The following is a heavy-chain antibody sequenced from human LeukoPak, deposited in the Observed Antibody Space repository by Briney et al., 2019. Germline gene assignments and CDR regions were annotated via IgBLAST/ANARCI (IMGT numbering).Heavy chain of an antibody. D-gene: IGHD6-19*01. J-gene: IGHJ4*02. Sequence: PSETLSLTCAVHGGSFSGYYWSWIRQPPGKGLEWIGEINHSGSTNYNPSLKSRVTISVDTSKNQFSLKLSSVTAADTAVYYCARVQQWLDMGIDYWGQGTLVTVSS. V-gene: IGHV4-34*01. CDR1: GGSFSGYY. CDR2: INHSGST. CDR3: ARVQQWLDMGIDY.